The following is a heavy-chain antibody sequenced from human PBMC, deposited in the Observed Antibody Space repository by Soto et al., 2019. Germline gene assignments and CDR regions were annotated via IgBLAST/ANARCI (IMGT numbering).Heavy chain of an antibody. CDR3: ARDGLRFGELPAQYYYYGCMDV. J-gene: IGHJ6*02. D-gene: IGHD3-10*01. CDR1: RYTFPNCG. V-gene: IGHV1-18*01. Sequence: AGVKVSCKASRYTFPNCGISSVRQAPGQGLQWMGWISVYKGNINYSQKFQGRVTMTTDTSTSTAYVELRSLRSDDTAVHYCARDGLRFGELPAQYYYYGCMDVWGQGTTVTVSS. CDR2: ISVYKGNI.